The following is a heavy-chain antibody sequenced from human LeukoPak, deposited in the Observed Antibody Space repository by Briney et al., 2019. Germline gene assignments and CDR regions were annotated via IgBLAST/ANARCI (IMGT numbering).Heavy chain of an antibody. CDR1: GFTFSSYS. CDR2: ISSSGSTI. CDR3: ARWGYSSSVDY. V-gene: IGHV3-48*04. D-gene: IGHD6-13*01. J-gene: IGHJ4*02. Sequence: GGSLRLSCTASGFTFSSYSMNWVRQAPGKGLEWVSYISSSGSTIYYADSVKGRLTISRDNAKNLLYLQMNSLRAEDTAVYYCARWGYSSSVDYWGQGTLVTVSS.